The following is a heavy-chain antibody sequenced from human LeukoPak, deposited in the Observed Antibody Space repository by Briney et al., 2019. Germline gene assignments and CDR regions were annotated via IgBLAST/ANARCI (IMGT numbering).Heavy chain of an antibody. D-gene: IGHD6-6*01. J-gene: IGHJ6*03. CDR3: AKAEYSTSSPYNYYYYMDV. CDR1: GFTFSSFG. V-gene: IGHV3-30*02. Sequence: GGSLRLSCAASGFTFSSFGMHWVRQAPGKGLDWVAFIKYDGSNKYYADSVKGRFTISRDNSENTVYLQMNSLRAEDTAVYYCAKAEYSTSSPYNYYYYMDVWGKGTTVTVSS. CDR2: IKYDGSNK.